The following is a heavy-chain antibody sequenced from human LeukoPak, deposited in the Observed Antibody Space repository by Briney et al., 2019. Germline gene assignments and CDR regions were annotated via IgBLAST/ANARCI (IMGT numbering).Heavy chain of an antibody. J-gene: IGHJ4*02. V-gene: IGHV3-NL1*01. D-gene: IGHD3-10*01. CDR1: GFTFSSYG. CDR2: INSDGSST. CDR3: TTDDPVRFGELLEASDY. Sequence: GGSLRLSCAASGFTFSSYGMHWVRQAPGKGLEWVSHINSDGSSTNYADSVKGRFTISRDNSKNTLYLQMNSLKTEGTAVYYCTTDDPVRFGELLEASDYWGQGTLVTVSS.